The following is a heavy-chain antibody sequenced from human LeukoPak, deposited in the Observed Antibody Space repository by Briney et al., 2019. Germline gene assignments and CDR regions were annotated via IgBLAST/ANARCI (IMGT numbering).Heavy chain of an antibody. J-gene: IGHJ4*02. D-gene: IGHD4/OR15-4a*01. V-gene: IGHV4-59*08. Sequence: SETLSLTCTVSGGSISSYYWSWIRQPPGKGLEWIGYIYYSGSTNYNPSLKSRDTISVDTSKNQFSLKLSSVTAADTAVYYCARQNYGAAPLRYWGQGTLVTVSS. CDR2: IYYSGST. CDR1: GGSISSYY. CDR3: ARQNYGAAPLRY.